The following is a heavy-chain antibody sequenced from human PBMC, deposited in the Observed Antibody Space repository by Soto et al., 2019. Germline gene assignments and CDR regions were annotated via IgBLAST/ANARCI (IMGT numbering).Heavy chain of an antibody. CDR3: ARQPYDYISGSYLFDY. CDR1: GGSIRSSSYY. Sequence: QLQESGPGLVKPSETLSLTCTVSGGSIRSSSYYWRWIRQPPGKGLEWIGSIYYSGSTYYNPSLKSRVILSVATSKNQFSLKLSSLTAAVMSEYCCARQPYDYISGSYLFDYWRRGTLVTVSS. V-gene: IGHV4-39*01. J-gene: IGHJ4*02. D-gene: IGHD3-16*02. CDR2: IYYSGST.